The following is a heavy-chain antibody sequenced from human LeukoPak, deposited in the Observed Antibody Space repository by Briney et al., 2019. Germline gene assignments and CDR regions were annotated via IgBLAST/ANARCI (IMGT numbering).Heavy chain of an antibody. CDR2: IYPGDSDT. V-gene: IGHV5-51*01. CDR1: GYSFTTYW. D-gene: IGHD1-26*01. Sequence: GGSLKISCKGSGYSFTTYWIAWVRQMPGKGLEWMGVIYPGDSDTRYSSSFQGQVTLSADKSISTAYLQWSSLKASDTAIYYCARALVGAAALSYWGQGTLVTVSS. J-gene: IGHJ4*02. CDR3: ARALVGAAALSY.